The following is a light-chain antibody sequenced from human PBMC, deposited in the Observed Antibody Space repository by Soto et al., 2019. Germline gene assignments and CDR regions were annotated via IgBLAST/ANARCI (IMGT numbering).Light chain of an antibody. J-gene: IGKJ5*01. V-gene: IGKV3-20*01. CDR3: QQYDNSIT. CDR1: QSVSSTY. Sequence: EIVLTQSPDTLSLSPGESATLSCRASQSVSSTYLAWYQQKPGRAPRRLIYGASTRATGIPDRFIGSGSGTDFTLTISRLEPEDLAVFYCQQYDNSITFGQGTRLEIE. CDR2: GAS.